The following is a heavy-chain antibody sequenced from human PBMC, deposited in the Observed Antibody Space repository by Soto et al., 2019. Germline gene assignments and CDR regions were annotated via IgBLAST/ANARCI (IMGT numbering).Heavy chain of an antibody. J-gene: IGHJ4*02. D-gene: IGHD3-10*01. CDR2: ITDNGGDA. Sequence: GGSLTLSCVASGLTFGSRALSWVRQAPGEGMQWVANITDNGGDAKYADSVRGRFVISRDNSKKTLYLQMTSLTAEDSAMYFCARGSTESYPGSRIFDFWGRGTLVTVSS. CDR3: ARGSTESYPGSRIFDF. CDR1: GLTFGSRA. V-gene: IGHV3-23*01.